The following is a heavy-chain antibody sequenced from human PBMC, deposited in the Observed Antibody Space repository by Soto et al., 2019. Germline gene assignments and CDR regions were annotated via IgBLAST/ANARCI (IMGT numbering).Heavy chain of an antibody. V-gene: IGHV5-10-1*01. CDR2: IDPSDSYT. CDR3: ARHYCSSTSCSLNFDH. CDR1: GYSFSSYW. J-gene: IGHJ4*02. Sequence: PGESLKISCKGSGYSFSSYWISWVRQMPGKGPEWMGRIDPSDSYTNCSPSFRGHVTISADKSISTAYLHWSSLKASDTAMFYCARHYCSSTSCSLNFDHWGQGTLVTVSS. D-gene: IGHD2-2*01.